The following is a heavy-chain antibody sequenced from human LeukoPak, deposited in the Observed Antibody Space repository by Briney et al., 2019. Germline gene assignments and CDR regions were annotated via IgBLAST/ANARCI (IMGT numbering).Heavy chain of an antibody. Sequence: SETLSLTCTVSGGSISSYYWSWIRQPPGKGLEWIGYIYYSGSANYNPSLKSRVTISVDTSKNQFSLKLSSVTAADTAVYYCAREQKEIDYWGQGTLVTVSS. CDR1: GGSISSYY. J-gene: IGHJ4*02. CDR3: AREQKEIDY. V-gene: IGHV4-59*01. CDR2: IYYSGSA.